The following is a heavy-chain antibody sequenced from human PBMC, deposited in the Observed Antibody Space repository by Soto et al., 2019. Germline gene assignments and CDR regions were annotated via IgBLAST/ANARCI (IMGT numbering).Heavy chain of an antibody. CDR1: GGSISSYY. D-gene: IGHD3-22*01. CDR2: IYYSGST. Sequence: SETLSLTCTFSGGSISSYYWSWIRQPPGKGLEWIGYIYYSGSTNYNPSLKSRVTISVDTSKNQFSLKLSSVTAADTAVYYCARLNYYDSSGYYRDYWGQGTLVTVSS. V-gene: IGHV4-59*01. J-gene: IGHJ4*02. CDR3: ARLNYYDSSGYYRDY.